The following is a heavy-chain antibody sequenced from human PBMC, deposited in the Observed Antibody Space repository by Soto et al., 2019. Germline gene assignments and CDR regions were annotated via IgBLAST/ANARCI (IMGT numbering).Heavy chain of an antibody. CDR2: IYYSGST. CDR3: ARITSSRFPNFDF. J-gene: IGHJ4*02. D-gene: IGHD2-2*01. V-gene: IGHV4-59*08. CDR1: GGSISTYY. Sequence: SETLSLTCNVSGGSISTYYWSWIRQPPGKGLEWIGFIYYSGSTDYNPSLKSRVTVSVDTSKNQSSLNLTSVTAADTAVYYCARITSSRFPNFDFWGQGTLVTVSS.